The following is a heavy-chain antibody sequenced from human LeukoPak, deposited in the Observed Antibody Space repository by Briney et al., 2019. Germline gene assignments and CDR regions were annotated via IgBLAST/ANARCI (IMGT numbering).Heavy chain of an antibody. CDR1: GYSFTSYW. V-gene: IGHV5-51*01. CDR2: IYPGDSDT. D-gene: IGHD5-18*01. CDR3: ARSEGESYDLLNWFDP. J-gene: IGHJ5*02. Sequence: GESLQISCQGSGYSFTSYWIGWVRQMPGKGLEWMGIIYPGDSDTRYSPSFQGQVTISADKSISTAYLQWSSLKASDTAMYYCARSEGESYDLLNWFDPWGQGTLVTVSS.